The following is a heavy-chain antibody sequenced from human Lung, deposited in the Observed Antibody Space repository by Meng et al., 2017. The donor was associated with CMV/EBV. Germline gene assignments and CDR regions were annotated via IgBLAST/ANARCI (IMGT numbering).Heavy chain of an antibody. V-gene: IGHV1-2*02. D-gene: IGHD3-3*01. J-gene: IGHJ6*01. Sequence: ASVKVSXKASGYTFTSYNIHWVRQAPGQGLEWMGWINTKSGDTDYAPKFHGRVTMTRDTSINTAHMEVTRLTSDDTATYYCARRWDYWSGFQTGYGLDVWGQGTXVTVSS. CDR3: ARRWDYWSGFQTGYGLDV. CDR2: INTKSGDT. CDR1: GYTFTSYN.